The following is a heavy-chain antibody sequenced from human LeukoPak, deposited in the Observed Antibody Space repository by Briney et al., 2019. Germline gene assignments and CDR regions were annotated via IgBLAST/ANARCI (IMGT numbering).Heavy chain of an antibody. Sequence: ASVKVSCKASGYTFTSYYMHWVRQAPGQGLEWMGIINPSGGSTSYAQKLQGRVTMTRDMSTSTVYMELSSLRSEDTAVYYCARGYYYDSSGYYPHFDYWGQGTLVTVSS. CDR2: INPSGGST. D-gene: IGHD3-22*01. J-gene: IGHJ4*02. CDR3: ARGYYYDSSGYYPHFDY. CDR1: GYTFTSYY. V-gene: IGHV1-46*01.